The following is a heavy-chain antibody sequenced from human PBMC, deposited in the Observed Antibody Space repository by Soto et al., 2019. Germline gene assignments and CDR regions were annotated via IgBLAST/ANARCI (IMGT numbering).Heavy chain of an antibody. D-gene: IGHD5-12*01. CDR2: ISSSSGST. CDR3: AKVGSERYSGQHSDY. CDR1: GFTFSNYA. J-gene: IGHJ4*02. Sequence: EVQLLESGGGLVQPGGSLRLSCAASGFTFSNYAMNWVRQAPGKGLEWVSTISSSSGSTYYADSVKGRFTISRDNSKNFLDQQMNRLRGDDTAVYYCAKVGSERYSGQHSDYWGQGTLVTISS. V-gene: IGHV3-23*01.